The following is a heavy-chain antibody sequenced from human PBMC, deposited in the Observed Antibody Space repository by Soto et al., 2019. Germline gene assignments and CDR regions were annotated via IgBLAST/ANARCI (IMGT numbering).Heavy chain of an antibody. J-gene: IGHJ4*02. Sequence: QVQLVQSGCEVKKPGASVKVSCKTSGYTFTNYGITWVRQAPGQGLKWVGWISAYNGDTNSAQKYQGRVLMTTHTSTTTAYMELRGRRPDDTAVYDCSRCRAGGLPGGVSYWGQGTVVSGSS. CDR2: ISAYNGDT. CDR1: GYTFTNYG. V-gene: IGHV1-18*04. CDR3: SRCRAGGLPGGVSY. D-gene: IGHD1-26*01.